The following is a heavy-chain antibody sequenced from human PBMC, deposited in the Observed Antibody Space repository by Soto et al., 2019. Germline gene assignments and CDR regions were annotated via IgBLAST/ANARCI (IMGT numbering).Heavy chain of an antibody. CDR3: ARREYFDWLLPYGMDV. V-gene: IGHV4-34*01. J-gene: IGHJ6*02. CDR1: GGSFSGYY. Sequence: SETLSLTCAVYGGSFSGYYWSWVRQPPGKGLEWSGEINHSGSTNSNPSLKSRVTISVDTSKNQFSLKLSSVTAADTAVYYCARREYFDWLLPYGMDVWGQGTTVTVSS. D-gene: IGHD3-9*01. CDR2: INHSGST.